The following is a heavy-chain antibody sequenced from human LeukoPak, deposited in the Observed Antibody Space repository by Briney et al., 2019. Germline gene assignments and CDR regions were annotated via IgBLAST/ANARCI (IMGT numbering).Heavy chain of an antibody. Sequence: PSETLSLTCTVSGYSISSGYYWGWIRQPPGKGLEWIGSIYHSGSTYYNPSLKSRVTISVDKSKNQFSLKLSSVTATDTAVYYCARDLAVGFDPWGQGTLVTVSS. D-gene: IGHD6-19*01. V-gene: IGHV4-38-2*02. CDR1: GYSISSGYY. CDR3: ARDLAVGFDP. J-gene: IGHJ5*02. CDR2: IYHSGST.